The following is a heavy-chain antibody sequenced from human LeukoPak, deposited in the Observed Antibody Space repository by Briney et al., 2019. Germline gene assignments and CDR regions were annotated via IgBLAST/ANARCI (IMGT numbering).Heavy chain of an antibody. J-gene: IGHJ5*02. CDR1: GGSIGSSSYY. CDR3: ASTIAVAGTAWFDP. V-gene: IGHV4-39*01. D-gene: IGHD6-19*01. CDR2: IYYSGST. Sequence: PSETLSLTCTVSGGSIGSSSYYWGWIRQPPGKGLEWIGSIYYSGSTYYNPSLKSRVTISVDTSKNQFSLKLSSVTAADTAVYYCASTIAVAGTAWFDPWGQGTLVTVSS.